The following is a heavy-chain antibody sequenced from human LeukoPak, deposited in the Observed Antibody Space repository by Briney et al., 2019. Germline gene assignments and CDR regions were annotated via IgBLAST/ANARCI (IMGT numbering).Heavy chain of an antibody. V-gene: IGHV3-9*03. J-gene: IGHJ4*02. CDR2: ISWNSGKI. D-gene: IGHD6-13*01. CDR1: GFTFDDYA. CDR3: AKDRGYSSSFFEI. Sequence: GGSLRLSCAASGFTFDDYAMHWVRQAPGKGLEWVSGISWNSGKIDYADSVKGRFTISRDNAKNSLYLQMNSLRVEDMALYYCAKDRGYSSSFFEIWGQGTLVTVSS.